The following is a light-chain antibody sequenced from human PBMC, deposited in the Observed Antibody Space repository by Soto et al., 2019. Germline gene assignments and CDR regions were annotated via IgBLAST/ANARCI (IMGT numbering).Light chain of an antibody. CDR2: RSS. J-gene: IGKJ1*01. CDR1: QTIYSN. Sequence: IVMTQSPATLSLSPGERATLSCRASQTIYSNVAWYQQRPGQPPRLLIYRSSSRATGIPARFSGSGSGTEFTITISSLQSEDFAVYYCQQYQNLWTFGQGTKVDIK. CDR3: QQYQNLWT. V-gene: IGKV3-15*01.